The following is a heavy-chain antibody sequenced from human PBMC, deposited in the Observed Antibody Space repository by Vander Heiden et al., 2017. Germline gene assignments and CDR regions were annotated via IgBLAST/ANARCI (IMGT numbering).Heavy chain of an antibody. J-gene: IGHJ4*02. D-gene: IGHD2-15*01. CDR1: RFPFGCYG. CDR3: AREADIGD. V-gene: IGHV3-21*01. CDR2: ISSSSRDI. Sequence: EVQRVESGGGLLKPGRSVRLPSTASRFPFGCYGMHCLRPAPGKGLEGVSSISSSSRDIYYADSVKGRFTISREYAKNSMYLQMNSLRAEDTAVYYCAREADIGDWGQGTLVTVSS.